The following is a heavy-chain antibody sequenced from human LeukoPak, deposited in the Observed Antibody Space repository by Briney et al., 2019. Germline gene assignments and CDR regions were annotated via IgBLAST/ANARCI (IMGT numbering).Heavy chain of an antibody. CDR3: ARDGLGGRAMVTEPDY. J-gene: IGHJ4*02. CDR2: ISAYDGNT. CDR1: GYTFTSYG. D-gene: IGHD5-18*01. V-gene: IGHV1-18*04. Sequence: ASVKVSCKAFGYTFTSYGISWVRQAPGQGLEWMGWISAYDGNTNYAQKLQGTVTMTTDTSTSKASTELRSPRSDDTAVYYCARDGLGGRAMVTEPDYWGQGTLVTVSS.